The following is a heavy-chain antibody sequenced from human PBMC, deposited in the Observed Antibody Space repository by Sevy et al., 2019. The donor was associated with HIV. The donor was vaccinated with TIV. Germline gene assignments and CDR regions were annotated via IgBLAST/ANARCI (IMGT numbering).Heavy chain of an antibody. CDR3: AKDRVGATRTCGFDI. CDR2: ISWDSGSV. CDR1: GFTFDDYG. J-gene: IGHJ3*02. D-gene: IGHD1-26*01. V-gene: IGHV3-9*01. Sequence: GGSLRLSCAASGFTFDDYGMHWVRQAPGKGLEWVSGISWDSGSVGYADSVKGRFTISRDNTENSLYLQMKSLSPEDTGFYYCAKDRVGATRTCGFDIWGQGTMVTVSS.